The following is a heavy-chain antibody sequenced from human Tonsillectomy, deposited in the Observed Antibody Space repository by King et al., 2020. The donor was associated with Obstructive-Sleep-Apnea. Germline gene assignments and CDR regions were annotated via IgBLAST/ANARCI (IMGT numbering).Heavy chain of an antibody. CDR3: ARGVEGTGYFDF. J-gene: IGHJ4*02. Sequence: VQLQESGPGLVKPSETLSLTCSISVGSISSFFWSWIRQPPGKGLEWIGYVYYTGTTNYNPSLKSRVTISVDTSENQFFLKLSSVTAADTAVYYCARGVEGTGYFDFWGQGTLVTVSS. CDR1: VGSISSFF. V-gene: IGHV4-59*08. D-gene: IGHD1-1*01. CDR2: VYYTGTT.